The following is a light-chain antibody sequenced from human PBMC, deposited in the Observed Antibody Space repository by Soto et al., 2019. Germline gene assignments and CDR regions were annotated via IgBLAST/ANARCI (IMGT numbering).Light chain of an antibody. Sequence: QSGLTQPPSLSAAPGQKVTISCSGGSSNIGNNYVSWYQQFPRTAPKLLIYDDRKRPSGIPDRFSGSKSGTSASLGITGLQTGDEAHYYCATWDNSLSAVIFGGGTKVTVL. CDR1: SSNIGNNY. CDR2: DDR. J-gene: IGLJ2*01. CDR3: ATWDNSLSAVI. V-gene: IGLV1-51*01.